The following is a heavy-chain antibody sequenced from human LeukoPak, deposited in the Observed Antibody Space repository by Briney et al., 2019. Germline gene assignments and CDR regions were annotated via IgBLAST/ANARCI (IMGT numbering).Heavy chain of an antibody. CDR3: ARETTIFGDCYGMDV. D-gene: IGHD3-3*01. J-gene: IGHJ6*02. V-gene: IGHV4-31*03. CDR1: GGSISSGGYY. CDR2: IYYSGST. Sequence: KISETLSPTCTVSGGSISSGGYYWSWIRQHPGKGLEWIGYIYYSGSTYYNPSLKSRVTISVDTSKNQFSLKLSSVTAADTAVYYCARETTIFGDCYGMDVWGQGTTVTVSS.